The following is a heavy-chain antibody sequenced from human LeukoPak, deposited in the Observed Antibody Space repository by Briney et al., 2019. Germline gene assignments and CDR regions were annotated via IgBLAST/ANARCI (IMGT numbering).Heavy chain of an antibody. D-gene: IGHD3-9*01. CDR2: INPNRGGT. J-gene: IGHJ3*02. CDR3: ARASSPYFAWFRGYAFDI. CDR1: GYTFTGYY. V-gene: IGHV1-2*02. Sequence: GASVKVSCKASGYTFTGYYMHWVRQAPGQGLEWMGRINPNRGGTNYAQKFQGRVTMTRDTSISTAYMELSRLRSDDTAGYYCARASSPYFAWFRGYAFDIWGQGTMVTVSS.